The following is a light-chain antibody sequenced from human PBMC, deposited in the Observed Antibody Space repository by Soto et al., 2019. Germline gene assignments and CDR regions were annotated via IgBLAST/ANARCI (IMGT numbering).Light chain of an antibody. V-gene: IGKV4-1*01. CDR1: QNILYSSNNKNY. CDR3: QQYYGTPYT. J-gene: IGKJ2*01. Sequence: DIVMTQSPDSLAVSLGERATINCRSSQNILYSSNNKNYLAWYQQKPGQPPELLISWASTRDSGVPDRFSGSGSGTDFTLTISSLQAEDVAVYYCQQYYGTPYTFGQGTRREIK. CDR2: WAS.